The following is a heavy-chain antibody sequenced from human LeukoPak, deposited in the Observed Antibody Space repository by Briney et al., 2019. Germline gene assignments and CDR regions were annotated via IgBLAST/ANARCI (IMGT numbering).Heavy chain of an antibody. V-gene: IGHV7-4-1*02. J-gene: IGHJ5*02. Sequence: GASVTVSFTASGYTFTTYAMNWVRQAPGQGLEWMGWINTNTGNPTYSQGFTGRFVFSLDTSVSTAYLQISSLKADDTAVYYCARANLWFGELGWIDPWGQGTQVTVSS. D-gene: IGHD3-10*01. CDR2: INTNTGNP. CDR3: ARANLWFGELGWIDP. CDR1: GYTFTTYA.